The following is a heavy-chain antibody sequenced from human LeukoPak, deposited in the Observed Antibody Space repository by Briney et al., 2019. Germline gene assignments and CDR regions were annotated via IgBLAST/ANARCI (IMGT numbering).Heavy chain of an antibody. CDR1: GGSINNYY. CDR2: IYYSGST. D-gene: IGHD3-22*01. V-gene: IGHV4-59*08. CDR3: AGLGPRASLINFYYYYMDV. J-gene: IGHJ6*03. Sequence: PSETLSLTCTASGGSINNYYWSWIRQPPGKGLEWIGYIYYSGSTNYNPSLKSRVTISVDTSKNQFSLKLSSVTAADTAVYYCAGLGPRASLINFYYYYMDVWGKGTTVTVSS.